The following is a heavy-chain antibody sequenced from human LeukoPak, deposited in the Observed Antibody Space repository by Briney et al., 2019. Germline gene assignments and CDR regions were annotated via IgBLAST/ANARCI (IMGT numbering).Heavy chain of an antibody. V-gene: IGHV3-21*04. Sequence: GGSLRLSCAASGFTFSTYIMTWVRQAPGKGLEWVSSISTIGNYIYYADSVKGRFTISRDNSKNTLYLQMNSLRAEDTAVYYCARRAGAYSHPYDYWGQGTLVTVSS. CDR3: ARRAGAYSHPYDY. CDR2: ISTIGNYI. CDR1: GFTFSTYI. J-gene: IGHJ4*02. D-gene: IGHD4/OR15-4a*01.